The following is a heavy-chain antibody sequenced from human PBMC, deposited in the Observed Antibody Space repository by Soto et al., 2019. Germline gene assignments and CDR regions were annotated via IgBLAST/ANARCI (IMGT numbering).Heavy chain of an antibody. CDR2: IYHSGST. D-gene: IGHD6-6*01. CDR3: ARKGSPYSSSSHFDY. V-gene: IGHV4-4*02. J-gene: IGHJ4*02. Sequence: QVQLQESGPGLVKPSGTLSLTCAVSGGSISSSNWWSWVRQPPGKGLEWIGEIYHSGSTNYNPSLKSRVTISVDQSKNQFSLKLSSVTAADTTVYYCARKGSPYSSSSHFDYWGQGTLVTVSS. CDR1: GGSISSSNW.